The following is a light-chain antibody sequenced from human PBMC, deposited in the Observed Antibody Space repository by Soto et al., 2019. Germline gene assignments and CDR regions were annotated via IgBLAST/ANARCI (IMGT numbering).Light chain of an antibody. CDR2: NNN. J-gene: IGLJ2*01. CDR1: SSNIGTHT. CDR3: AAWDDSMNGVV. V-gene: IGLV1-44*01. Sequence: QSVLTQPPSASGTPGQRVTISCSGSSSNIGTHTVHWFRQLPGTAPKLLIYNNNQRPSGVPDRFSGSKSGTSVSLAISGLQSEDEADYYCAAWDDSMNGVVFGGGTKLTVL.